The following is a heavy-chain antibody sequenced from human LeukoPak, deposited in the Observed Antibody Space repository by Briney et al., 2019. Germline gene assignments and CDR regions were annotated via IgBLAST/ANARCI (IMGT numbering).Heavy chain of an antibody. D-gene: IGHD6-19*01. Sequence: PGRSLRLSCAASGFTFSSYGMHWVRQAPGKGLDWVAFISYDGSNKYYARSVNGRFTISRDNSKNTLYLQMNSLKAEDTAVYYCAKDGAYSSGWYFDYWGQGTLVTVSP. CDR1: GFTFSSYG. V-gene: IGHV3-30*18. CDR3: AKDGAYSSGWYFDY. CDR2: ISYDGSNK. J-gene: IGHJ4*02.